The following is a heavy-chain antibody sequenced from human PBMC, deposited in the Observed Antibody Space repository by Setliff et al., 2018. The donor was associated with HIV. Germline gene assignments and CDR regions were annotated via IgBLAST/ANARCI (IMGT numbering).Heavy chain of an antibody. CDR1: GYTLTDHY. D-gene: IGHD2-15*01. CDR3: ASGAVIEVVGSEDYYYYMDV. CDR2: INPRDGST. J-gene: IGHJ6*03. V-gene: IGHV1-46*01. Sequence: GASVKVSCKASGYTLTDHYIHWVRQAPGQGLEWMGRINPRDGSTGYAQRFQGRVTITADKSTSTAYMELRRLRSEDTAVYYCASGAVIEVVGSEDYYYYMDVWGKGTTVTVSS.